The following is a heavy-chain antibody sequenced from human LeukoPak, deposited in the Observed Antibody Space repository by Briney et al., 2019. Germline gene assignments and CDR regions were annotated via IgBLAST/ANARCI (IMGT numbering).Heavy chain of an antibody. D-gene: IGHD1-26*01. CDR3: ARDGTRASWFDP. CDR2: ISAYNGKT. CDR1: GYTFNSYG. J-gene: IGHJ5*02. V-gene: IGHV1-18*01. Sequence: GASVKVSCKASGYTFNSYGISWVRQAPRQGLEWVGWISAYNGKTNSAQKFQGRVTMTTDTSTRTAYMELRSLRSDDTAVYYCARDGTRASWFDPWGQGTLVTVSS.